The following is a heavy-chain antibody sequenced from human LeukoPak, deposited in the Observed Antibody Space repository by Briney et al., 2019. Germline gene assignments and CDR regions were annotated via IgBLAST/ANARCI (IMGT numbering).Heavy chain of an antibody. Sequence: GGSLRLSCAASGFTFRSYAMSWVRQAPGQGLEWVSTVSDGGGSTYYADSVKGRFTISRDNSKYTLYLQMNSLRSDDTAVYYCARDDIVVVPAAIELWFGGLDPWGQGTLVTVSS. J-gene: IGHJ5*02. D-gene: IGHD2-2*01. CDR3: ARDDIVVVPAAIELWFGGLDP. CDR1: GFTFRSYA. V-gene: IGHV3-23*01. CDR2: VSDGGGST.